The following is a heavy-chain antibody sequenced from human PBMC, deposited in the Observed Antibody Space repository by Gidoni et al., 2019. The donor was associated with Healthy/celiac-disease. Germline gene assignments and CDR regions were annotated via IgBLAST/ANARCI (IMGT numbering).Heavy chain of an antibody. CDR1: GGSITRRAYY. D-gene: IGHD2-2*01. J-gene: IGHJ3*02. Sequence: VQLQESGPGLVKPSQTLSPTCTVSGGSITRRAYYWSWIRQPPGKGLEWIGYIYYSGSTYYNPSLKSRVTISVDTSKNQFSLKLSSVTAADTAVYYCASADIVVVPAAMLTGAFDIWGQGTMVTVSS. V-gene: IGHV4-30-4*01. CDR3: ASADIVVVPAAMLTGAFDI. CDR2: IYYSGST.